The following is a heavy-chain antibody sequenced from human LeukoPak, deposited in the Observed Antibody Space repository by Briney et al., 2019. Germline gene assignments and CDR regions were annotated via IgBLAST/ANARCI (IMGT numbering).Heavy chain of an antibody. J-gene: IGHJ4*02. D-gene: IGHD6-13*01. CDR3: ARDEAAAGTELSY. CDR1: GGSISSGSYY. CDR2: IYTSGST. V-gene: IGHV4-61*02. Sequence: SETLSLTCTVSGGSISSGSYYWSWIRQPAGKGLEWIGRIYTSGSTNYNPSLKSRVTISVDTSKNQFPLKLSSVTAADTAVYYCARDEAAAGTELSYWGQGTLVSVSS.